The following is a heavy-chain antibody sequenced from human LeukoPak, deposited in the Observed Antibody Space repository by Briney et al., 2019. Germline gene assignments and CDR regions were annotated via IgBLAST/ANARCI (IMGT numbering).Heavy chain of an antibody. V-gene: IGHV3-23*01. CDR1: GFTFSSYA. D-gene: IGHD3-22*01. J-gene: IGHJ4*02. Sequence: EPGGSLRLSCAASGFTFSSYAMSWVRQAPGKGLEWVSAISGSGGSTYYADSVKGRFTISRDNSKNTLYLQMNSLRAEDTAVYYCAKEMAPYYYDSSGYCDYWGQGTLVTVSS. CDR3: AKEMAPYYYDSSGYCDY. CDR2: ISGSGGST.